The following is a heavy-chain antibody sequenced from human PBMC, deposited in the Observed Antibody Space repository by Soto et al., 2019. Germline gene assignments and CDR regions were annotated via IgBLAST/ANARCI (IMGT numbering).Heavy chain of an antibody. V-gene: IGHV4-31*03. Sequence: SETLSLTCTVSRGSISSGGYYCTWIRQHPGKGLEWIGYIYYSGSTYYNPSLKSRVTISVDTSKNQFSLKLSSVTAADTAVYYCATIYSSSWYSLGLKVDYYYGMHVWGQGTTVTGSS. CDR3: ATIYSSSWYSLGLKVDYYYGMHV. CDR2: IYYSGST. D-gene: IGHD6-13*01. CDR1: RGSISSGGYY. J-gene: IGHJ6*02.